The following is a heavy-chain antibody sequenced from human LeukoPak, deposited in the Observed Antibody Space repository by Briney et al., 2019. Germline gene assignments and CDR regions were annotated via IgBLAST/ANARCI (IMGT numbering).Heavy chain of an antibody. CDR3: ARAAAGTGGFDY. D-gene: IGHD6-13*01. V-gene: IGHV3-23*01. CDR2: ISGSGGST. J-gene: IGHJ4*02. Sequence: GGSLRLSCAASGFTFSSYAMSWVRQAPGKGLEWVSAISGSGGSTYYADSVKGRFTISRDNAKNSLYLQMNSLRAEDTAVYYCARAAAGTGGFDYWGQGTLVTVSS. CDR1: GFTFSSYA.